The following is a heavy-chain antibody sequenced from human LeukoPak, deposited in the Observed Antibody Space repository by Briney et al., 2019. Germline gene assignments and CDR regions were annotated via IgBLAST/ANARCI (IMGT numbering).Heavy chain of an antibody. CDR3: ARDKGKWELPGVAFDI. J-gene: IGHJ3*02. Sequence: ASVKVSCKASGGTFSSYAISWVRQAPGQGLEWMGGIIPIFGTANYAQKFQGRVTITADESTSTAYMELSSLRSEDTAVYYCARDKGKWELPGVAFDIWGQGTMVTVSS. D-gene: IGHD1-26*01. V-gene: IGHV1-69*01. CDR1: GGTFSSYA. CDR2: IIPIFGTA.